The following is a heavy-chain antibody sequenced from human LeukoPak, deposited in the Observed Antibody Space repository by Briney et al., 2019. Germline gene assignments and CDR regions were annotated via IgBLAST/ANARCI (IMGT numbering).Heavy chain of an antibody. CDR2: INPGGGST. V-gene: IGHV1-46*01. CDR3: AKDGDSKLHGYYFDY. D-gene: IGHD2-2*03. Sequence: ASVKVSCKASGYTFTGYYMHWVRQAPGQGLEWMGIINPGGGSTSYAQKFQGRVTMTRDTSTSTVYMEVGSLTSEDTAVYYCAKDGDSKLHGYYFDYWGQGTLVTVSS. CDR1: GYTFTGYY. J-gene: IGHJ4*02.